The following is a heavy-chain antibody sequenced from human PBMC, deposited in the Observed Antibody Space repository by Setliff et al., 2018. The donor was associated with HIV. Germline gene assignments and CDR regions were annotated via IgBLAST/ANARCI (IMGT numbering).Heavy chain of an antibody. J-gene: IGHJ4*02. V-gene: IGHV3-48*01. CDR2: IKSSSSTI. CDR3: AKGFRPVDTALVSGPTY. Sequence: GGSLRLSCAASGFTFSIAWMNWVRQTPGNGLEWVGRIKSSSSTIYYADSAKVRFIISRDNSQSTLYLQMNSLRADDTAIYYCAKGFRPVDTALVSGPTYWGQGIRVTVSS. D-gene: IGHD5-18*01. CDR1: GFTFSIAW.